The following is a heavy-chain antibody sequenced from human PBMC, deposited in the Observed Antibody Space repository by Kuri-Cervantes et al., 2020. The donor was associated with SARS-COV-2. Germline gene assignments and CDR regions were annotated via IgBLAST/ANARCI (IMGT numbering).Heavy chain of an antibody. CDR1: GGSFSGYY. Sequence: GSLRLSCAVYGGSFSGYYWGWIRQPPGKGLEWIGSIYYSGSTYYNPSLKSRVTISVDTSKNQFSLNLRSVTPADTAVYYCARAVGRVTGLLDHFDSWGQGTLVTVSS. CDR3: ARAVGRVTGLLDHFDS. CDR2: IYYSGST. D-gene: IGHD3-9*01. V-gene: IGHV4-34*01. J-gene: IGHJ4*02.